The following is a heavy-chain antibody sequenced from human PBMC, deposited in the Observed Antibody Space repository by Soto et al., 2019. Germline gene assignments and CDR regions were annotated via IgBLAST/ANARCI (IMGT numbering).Heavy chain of an antibody. CDR1: GYTFTSYG. CDR2: ISAYNGNT. V-gene: IGHV1-18*04. CDR3: AREGYYDSSGYALYYYYGMDV. Sequence: QVQLVQSGAEVKKPGASVKVSCKASGYTFTSYGISWVRQAPGQGPGWMGWISAYNGNTNYAQKLQGRVTMTTDTSTSTAYMELRSLRSDDTAVYYCAREGYYDSSGYALYYYYGMDVWGQGTTVTVSS. J-gene: IGHJ6*02. D-gene: IGHD3-22*01.